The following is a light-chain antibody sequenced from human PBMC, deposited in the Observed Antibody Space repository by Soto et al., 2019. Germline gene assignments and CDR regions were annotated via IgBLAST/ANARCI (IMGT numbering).Light chain of an antibody. Sequence: IVMTQSPATLSVSPGERATLSWRASQSISSKLAWYQQKPGQAPRLLIYGASTRATGIPDRFSGSGYGTDFTLTIPRLETEDFAVYYCLQYGSSVWTFGQGTKVDIK. CDR3: LQYGSSVWT. V-gene: IGKV3-20*01. CDR1: QSISSK. J-gene: IGKJ1*01. CDR2: GAS.